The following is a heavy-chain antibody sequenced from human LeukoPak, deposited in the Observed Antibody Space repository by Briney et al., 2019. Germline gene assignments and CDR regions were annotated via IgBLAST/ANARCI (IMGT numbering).Heavy chain of an antibody. J-gene: IGHJ5*02. CDR1: GYTFTSYD. CDR2: MNPNSGNT. D-gene: IGHD1-14*01. Sequence: ASVKVSCKASGYTFTSYDINWVRQATGQGLEWMGWMNPNSGNTGYAQKFQGRVTITRNTSISTVYMELSSLRSDDTAVYYCVRDNSIADRGWWFDPWGQGTLVTVSS. CDR3: VRDNSIADRGWWFDP. V-gene: IGHV1-8*03.